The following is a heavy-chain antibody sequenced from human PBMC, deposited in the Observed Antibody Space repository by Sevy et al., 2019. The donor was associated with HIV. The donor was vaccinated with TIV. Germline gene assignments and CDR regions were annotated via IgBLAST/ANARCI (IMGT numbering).Heavy chain of an antibody. CDR3: AKVDAYYANGIDP. J-gene: IGHJ5*02. Sequence: GGSLRLSCAASGFTFSSYSMNWVRQAPGKGLEWVSYISSSSSTIYYADSVKGRFTISRDNAKNSLYLQMNSLRAEDTAIYYCAKVDAYYANGIDPWGQGTLVTVSS. CDR2: ISSSSSTI. D-gene: IGHD2-8*01. CDR1: GFTFSSYS. V-gene: IGHV3-48*01.